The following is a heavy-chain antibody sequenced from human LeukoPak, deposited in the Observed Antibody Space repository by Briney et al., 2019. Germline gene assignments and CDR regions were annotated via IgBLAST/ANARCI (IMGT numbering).Heavy chain of an antibody. D-gene: IGHD2/OR15-2a*01. V-gene: IGHV4-59*01. J-gene: IGHJ4*02. CDR1: GGSISSSY. CDR2: ISYSGST. CDR3: ARDIRSTFDY. Sequence: SETLSLTCTVSGGSISSSYWSWIRQPPGKGLEWIGYISYSGSTNYNPSLKSRVTISVDTSKNQFSLKLSSVTAADTAVYYCARDIRSTFDYWGQVTLVTVSS.